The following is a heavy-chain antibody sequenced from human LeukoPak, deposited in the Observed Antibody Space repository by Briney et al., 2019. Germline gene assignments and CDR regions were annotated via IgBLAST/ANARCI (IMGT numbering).Heavy chain of an antibody. V-gene: IGHV1-69*13. J-gene: IGHJ4*02. CDR2: IIPIFGTA. CDR3: ARDITDCSSTSCYVSGYVY. CDR1: GGTFSSYA. D-gene: IGHD2-2*01. Sequence: SVKVSCKASGGTFSSYAISWVRQAPGQGLEWMGGIIPIFGTANYAQKFQGRVTITADESTSTAYMELSSLRSEDTAVYYCARDITDCSSTSCYVSGYVYWGQGTLVTVSS.